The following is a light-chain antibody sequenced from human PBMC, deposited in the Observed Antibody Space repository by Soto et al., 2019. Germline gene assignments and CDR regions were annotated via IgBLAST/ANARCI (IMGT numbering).Light chain of an antibody. J-gene: IGKJ1*01. CDR3: QQYGSSGT. CDR2: VAS. CDR1: QSVSSNY. Sequence: EIVLTQSPGTLSLSPGERATLSCRASQSVSSNYLAWYQQKPGQAPRLLIYVASSRATGIPDRFSGSGSGTDFTLTIGRLEPEDFAVYYCQQYGSSGTFGQGTKVDIK. V-gene: IGKV3-20*01.